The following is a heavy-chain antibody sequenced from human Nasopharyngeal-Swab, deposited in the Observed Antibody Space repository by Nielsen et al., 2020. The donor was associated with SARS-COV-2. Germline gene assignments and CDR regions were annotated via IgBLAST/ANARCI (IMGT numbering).Heavy chain of an antibody. V-gene: IGHV1-69*01. CDR2: IIPIFGTA. Sequence: WVQQAPGQGLEWMGGIIPIFGTANYAQKFQGRVTITADESTSTAYMELSSLRSEDTAVYYCASSAIWFGEFPFDYWGQGTLVTVSS. J-gene: IGHJ4*02. CDR3: ASSAIWFGEFPFDY. D-gene: IGHD3-10*01.